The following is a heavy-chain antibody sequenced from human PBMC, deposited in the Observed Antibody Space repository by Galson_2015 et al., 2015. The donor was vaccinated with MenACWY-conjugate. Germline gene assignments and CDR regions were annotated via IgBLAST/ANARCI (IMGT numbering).Heavy chain of an antibody. CDR3: TRQSPLNFDY. CDR1: GFSFSDSA. Sequence: SLRLSCAASGFSFSDSAMHWVRQASGKGLEWVGRIKSKRNNYATTYAASVQGRFTISRDESERMAYLHMNSLKTEDTAIYYCTRQSPLNFDYWDQGVLVTVSS. CDR2: IKSKRNNYAT. V-gene: IGHV3-73*01. J-gene: IGHJ4*02.